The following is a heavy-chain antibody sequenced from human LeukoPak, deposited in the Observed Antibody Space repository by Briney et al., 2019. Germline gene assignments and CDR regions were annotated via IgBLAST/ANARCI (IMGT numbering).Heavy chain of an antibody. V-gene: IGHV3-11*01. Sequence: PGGSLRLSCAASGFTFSDYYMSWIRQAPGKGLEWVSYISSSGSTIYYADSVKGRFTISRDNAKNSLYLQMNSLRAEDTAVYYCARERIAAADSIDYWGQGTLVTVSS. CDR2: ISSSGSTI. D-gene: IGHD6-13*01. CDR3: ARERIAAADSIDY. CDR1: GFTFSDYY. J-gene: IGHJ4*02.